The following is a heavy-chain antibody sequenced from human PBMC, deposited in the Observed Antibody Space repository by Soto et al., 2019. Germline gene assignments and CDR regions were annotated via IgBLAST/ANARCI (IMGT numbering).Heavy chain of an antibody. V-gene: IGHV1-18*01. CDR3: ARDYSYGIFGY. J-gene: IGHJ4*02. D-gene: IGHD5-18*01. CDR1: GYNFTSYG. CDR2: ISTYNGNT. Sequence: QVQLVKSGAEVKKPGASVKVSCKASGYNFTSYGISWVRQAPGQGLEWMGWISTYNGNTNSAQKFQGRVTMTTDTSTSIAYMELRSLRSDDTAVYYCARDYSYGIFGYWGQGTLVTVSS.